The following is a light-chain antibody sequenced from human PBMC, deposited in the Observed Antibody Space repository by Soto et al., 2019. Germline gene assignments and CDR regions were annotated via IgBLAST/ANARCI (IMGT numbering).Light chain of an antibody. CDR3: QQRSNWIT. CDR2: DAS. Sequence: EIVMTQSPVTLSVSPGESATLSCRASQSINNYLAWFQQKPGQAPRLLIYDASNRATGIPARFSGSGSGTDFTLTISSLEPEDFAVYYCQQRSNWITFGQGTRLEIK. V-gene: IGKV3-11*01. J-gene: IGKJ5*01. CDR1: QSINNY.